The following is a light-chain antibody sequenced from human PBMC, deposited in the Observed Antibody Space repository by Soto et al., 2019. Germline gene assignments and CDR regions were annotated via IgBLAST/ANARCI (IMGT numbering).Light chain of an antibody. Sequence: QSVLTQPPSASGSPGQSVAISCTGTSSDVGGYNYVSWYQQHPGKAPKLMIYEVNKRPSGVPDRFSGSKSGNTASLTVSGLQAEDAADYYCSPYAGRSNVFGTGTKLTVL. CDR2: EVN. CDR3: SPYAGRSNV. J-gene: IGLJ1*01. CDR1: SSDVGGYNY. V-gene: IGLV2-8*01.